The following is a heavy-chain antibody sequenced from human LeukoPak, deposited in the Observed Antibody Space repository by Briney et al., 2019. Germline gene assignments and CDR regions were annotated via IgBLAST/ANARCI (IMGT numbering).Heavy chain of an antibody. CDR1: GFTFSSYA. CDR2: IRYDGSNK. J-gene: IGHJ4*02. V-gene: IGHV3-30*02. D-gene: IGHD5-18*01. Sequence: GGSLRLSCAASGFTFSSYAMHWVRQAPGKGLEWVAFIRYDGSNKYYADSVKGRFTISRDNSKNTLYLQMKSLRAEDTAVYYCAKDPRDHSYGWNWRYFDYWGQGTLVTVSA. CDR3: AKDPRDHSYGWNWRYFDY.